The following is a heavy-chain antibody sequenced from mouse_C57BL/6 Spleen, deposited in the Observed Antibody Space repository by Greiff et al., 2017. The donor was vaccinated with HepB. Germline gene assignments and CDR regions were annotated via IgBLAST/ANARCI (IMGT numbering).Heavy chain of an antibody. J-gene: IGHJ1*03. D-gene: IGHD4-1*01. CDR1: GFTFSSYA. CDR3: ARGGNWYWYFDV. V-gene: IGHV5-4*03. CDR2: ISDGGSYT. Sequence: DVRLVESGGGLVKPGGSLKLSCAASGFTFSSYAMSWVRQTPEKRLEWVATISDGGSYTYYPDNVKGRFTISRDNAKNNLYLQMSHLKSEDTAMYYCARGGNWYWYFDVWGTGTTVTVSS.